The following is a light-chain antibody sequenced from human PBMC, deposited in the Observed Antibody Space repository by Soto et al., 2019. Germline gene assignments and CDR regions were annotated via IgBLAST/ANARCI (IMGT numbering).Light chain of an antibody. CDR1: SSDVGGYNY. CDR2: DVS. V-gene: IGLV2-14*03. Sequence: QSVLTQPASVSGSPGQSITISCTGTSSDVGGYNYVSWYQHHAGKAPKLLIYDVSNRPSGISNRFSGSKSDNTASLTISGLQPEDEADYYCSSYTTSNTRQIVFGTGTKVTVL. J-gene: IGLJ1*01. CDR3: SSYTTSNTRQIV.